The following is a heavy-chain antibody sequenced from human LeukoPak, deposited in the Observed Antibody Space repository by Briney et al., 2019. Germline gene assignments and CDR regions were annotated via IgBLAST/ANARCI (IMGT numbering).Heavy chain of an antibody. J-gene: IGHJ3*02. CDR1: GFSFSDYA. CDR2: VCGDYAT. CDR3: AKDSWPRNGIYDPFDI. V-gene: IGHV3-23*03. D-gene: IGHD2-8*01. Sequence: GGSLRLSCAASGFSFSDYAMNWVRQAPGKGLEWVSFVCGDYATYYTDSVKGRFTVSRDNSKNTVSLQMNSLRLEDTAIYYCAKDSWPRNGIYDPFDIWGQGTLVTVSS.